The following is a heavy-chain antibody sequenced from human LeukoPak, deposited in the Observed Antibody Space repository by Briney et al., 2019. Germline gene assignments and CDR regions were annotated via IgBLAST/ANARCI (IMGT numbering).Heavy chain of an antibody. CDR3: ARVISDCTDINCFKGYFDY. V-gene: IGHV1-3*01. J-gene: IGHJ4*01. D-gene: IGHD2-8*01. Sequence: ASVKVSCKASGYTFTNFAIHWGRLAPGQSLEWMGWTNADNGNTKYFQKFQGRVTFSRDTSANIAYMELSSLGSEDTAVYYCARVISDCTDINCFKGYFDYWGQGTPVTVSS. CDR2: TNADNGNT. CDR1: GYTFTNFA.